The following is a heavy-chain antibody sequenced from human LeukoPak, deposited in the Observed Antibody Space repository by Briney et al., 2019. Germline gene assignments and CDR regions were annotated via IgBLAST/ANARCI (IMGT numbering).Heavy chain of an antibody. D-gene: IGHD2-2*01. CDR1: GSGFIFSNYG. CDR3: ARGPPDCSSTSCYAFDAFDI. V-gene: IGHV4-39*07. CDR2: MYSSGST. Sequence: GSLRLSCAASGSGFIFSNYGMRWVRQPPGKGLEWIGSMYSSGSTYYNPSLKSRVTISVDTSKNQFSLKLSSVTAADTAVYYCARGPPDCSSTSCYAFDAFDIWGQGTMVTVSS. J-gene: IGHJ3*02.